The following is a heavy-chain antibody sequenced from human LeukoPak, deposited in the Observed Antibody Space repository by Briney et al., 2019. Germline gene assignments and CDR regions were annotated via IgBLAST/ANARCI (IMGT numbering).Heavy chain of an antibody. V-gene: IGHV1-46*01. D-gene: IGHD6-25*01. CDR2: INPSGGST. CDR3: AREAAISFDY. Sequence: VASVTVSSMASGYTFTSYYMHWVRQAPGQGLEWMGIINPSGGSTSYVQKFQGRVTMTRDTSTSTVYMELSSLRSEDTAVYYCAREAAISFDYWGQGTLVTVSS. CDR1: GYTFTSYY. J-gene: IGHJ4*02.